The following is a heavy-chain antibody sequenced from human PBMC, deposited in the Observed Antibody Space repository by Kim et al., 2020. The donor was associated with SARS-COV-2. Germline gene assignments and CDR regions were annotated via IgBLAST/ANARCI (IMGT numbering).Heavy chain of an antibody. D-gene: IGHD3-9*01. J-gene: IGHJ4*01. V-gene: IGHV3-33*06. CDR1: GFTFSSYG. CDR3: AKDIGGDDYDIVTGYLH. CDR2: IWYDGSNK. Sequence: GGSLRLSCAASGFTFSSYGMHWVRQAPGKGLEWVAVIWYDGSNKYYADSVKGRFTISRDNSKNTLYLQMNSLRAEDTAVYYCAKDIGGDDYDIVTGYLHWGQGTLVTVST.